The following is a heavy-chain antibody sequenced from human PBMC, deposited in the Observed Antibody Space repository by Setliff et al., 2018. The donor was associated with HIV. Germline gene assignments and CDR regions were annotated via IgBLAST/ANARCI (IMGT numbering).Heavy chain of an antibody. D-gene: IGHD6-6*01. CDR2: ISAYNGNT. CDR1: GYTFTSYG. Sequence: GASVKVSCKTSGYTFTSYGISWVRQAPGQGLEWMGWISAYNGNTNYAQKLQGRVTMTTDTSTSTAYMELRSLRSDDTAVYYCARDFSEYSSSSPSVWFDPWGQGTLVTVSS. J-gene: IGHJ5*02. V-gene: IGHV1-18*01. CDR3: ARDFSEYSSSSPSVWFDP.